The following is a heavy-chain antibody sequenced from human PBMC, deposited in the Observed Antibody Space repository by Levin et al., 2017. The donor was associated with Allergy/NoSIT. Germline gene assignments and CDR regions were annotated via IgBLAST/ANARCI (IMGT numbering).Heavy chain of an antibody. CDR3: ATYCSSTSCLDY. CDR1: GFTFSSYS. CDR2: ISTGSNYI. Sequence: PGGSLRLSCVASGFTFSSYSMNWVRQAPGKGLEWVSSISTGSNYIYYADSVKGRFTISRDNAKNSLYLQMNSLRAEDTAVYYCATYCSSTSCLDYWGQGPLVTVSS. J-gene: IGHJ4*02. V-gene: IGHV3-21*01. D-gene: IGHD2-2*01.